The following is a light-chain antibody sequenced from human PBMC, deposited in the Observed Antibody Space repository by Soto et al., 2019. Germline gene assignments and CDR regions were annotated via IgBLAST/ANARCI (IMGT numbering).Light chain of an antibody. CDR1: QGIRNE. Sequence: ALQMTQSPSSLSASVGDRVVITCRASQGIRNELGWYQQKPGKAPKVLIYGASTLQSGVPSRFSGSGSGTDFTLTISSLQPEDFATYYCLQDNSYPRTFGQGTKVEIK. CDR2: GAS. J-gene: IGKJ1*01. CDR3: LQDNSYPRT. V-gene: IGKV1-6*01.